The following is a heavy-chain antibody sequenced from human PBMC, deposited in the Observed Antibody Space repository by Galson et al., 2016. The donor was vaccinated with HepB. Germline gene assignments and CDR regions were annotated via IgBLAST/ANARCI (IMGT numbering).Heavy chain of an antibody. CDR3: AKERRLAVPGLDH. CDR1: GFTLSSKT. Sequence: SLRLSCAASGFTLSSKTMSWVRQAPGKGLEWVSAITNTGWTYYADSVKGRFTVSRDNSKNTLYLQMNSLRVEDTAVYYCAKERRLAVPGLDHWGQGALLTVSS. CDR2: ITNTGWT. J-gene: IGHJ4*02. V-gene: IGHV3-23*01. D-gene: IGHD6-19*01.